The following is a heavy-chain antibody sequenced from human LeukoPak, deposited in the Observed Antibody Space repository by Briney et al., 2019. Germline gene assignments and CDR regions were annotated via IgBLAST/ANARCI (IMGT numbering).Heavy chain of an antibody. CDR2: ISGSGGST. CDR3: ARDVRTAMDY. Sequence: PGGSLRLSCAASGFAFSSYGMSWVRQAPGKGLEWVSAISGSGGSTYYADSVKGRFTISRDNSKNTLYLQMDSLRAEDTAVYYCARDVRTAMDYWGQGTLVTVSS. CDR1: GFAFSSYG. V-gene: IGHV3-23*01. D-gene: IGHD5-18*01. J-gene: IGHJ4*02.